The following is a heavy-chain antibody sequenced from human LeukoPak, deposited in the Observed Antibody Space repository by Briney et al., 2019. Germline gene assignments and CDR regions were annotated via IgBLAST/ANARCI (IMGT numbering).Heavy chain of an antibody. CDR2: INHSGST. V-gene: IGHV4-34*01. J-gene: IGHJ3*02. CDR1: GGSFSGYY. D-gene: IGHD3-22*01. CDR3: ARERADSSGYYSGAAFDI. Sequence: PSETLSLTCAVYGGSFSGYYWSWIRQPPGKGLEWIGEINHSGSTNYNPSLKSRVTISVDTSKNQFSLKLSSVTAADTAVYYCARERADSSGYYSGAAFDIWGQGTMVTVSS.